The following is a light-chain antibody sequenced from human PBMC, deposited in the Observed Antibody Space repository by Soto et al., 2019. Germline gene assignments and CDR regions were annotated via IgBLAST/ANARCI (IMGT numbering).Light chain of an antibody. CDR1: QYINTR. CDR2: QTS. J-gene: IGKJ1*01. Sequence: EIVLTQSLATLSSFPGDRVTLSCRASQYINTRLAWYQHRPGQAPRLLIYQTSIRAAGIPARFSASGTGTDFTLTISDVQPEDFAVSYCHQRQSWPRTFGQGTKVDI. V-gene: IGKV3-11*01. CDR3: HQRQSWPRT.